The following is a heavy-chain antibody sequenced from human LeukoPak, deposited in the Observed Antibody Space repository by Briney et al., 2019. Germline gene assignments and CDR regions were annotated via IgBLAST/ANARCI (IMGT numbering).Heavy chain of an antibody. CDR2: ISANSGKT. D-gene: IGHD3-16*02. CDR3: ARDKNYRFDY. Sequence: ASVKVSCKASGYTFTDNGISWVRQAPGEGLEWMGWISANSGKTNYAQRFQGRVTMTRETSPSTVYMELRSLRSDDTAVYFCARDKNYRFDYWGQGTLVSVTS. V-gene: IGHV1-18*01. J-gene: IGHJ4*02. CDR1: GYTFTDNG.